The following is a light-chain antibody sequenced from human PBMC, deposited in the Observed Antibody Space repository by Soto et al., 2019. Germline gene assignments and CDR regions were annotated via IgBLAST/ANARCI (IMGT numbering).Light chain of an antibody. CDR3: QQYSSSAGP. V-gene: IGKV3-20*01. CDR2: GAF. Sequence: EIVLTQSPGTLSLSPGESATLSCRASQSVPNDYLAWYQQKPGQAPRLLIYGAFSRASGVAQKFSGSGSGTEFPLAIGGLEPEDLAGYYCQQYSSSAGPFGQGTKLE. J-gene: IGKJ2*01. CDR1: QSVPNDY.